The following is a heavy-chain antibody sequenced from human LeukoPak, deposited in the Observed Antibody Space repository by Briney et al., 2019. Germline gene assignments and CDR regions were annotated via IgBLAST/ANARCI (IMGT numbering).Heavy chain of an antibody. CDR3: ARRRSGPDYFDY. CDR1: GGSISGYY. J-gene: IGHJ4*02. Sequence: SETLSLTCTVSGGSISGYYWSWIRQPPGKGLEWIGYIYYSGSTNYNPSLKSRVTISVDTSKNQFSLKLSSVTAADTAVYYCARRRSGPDYFDYWGQGSLVTVSS. V-gene: IGHV4-59*08. CDR2: IYYSGST. D-gene: IGHD2-15*01.